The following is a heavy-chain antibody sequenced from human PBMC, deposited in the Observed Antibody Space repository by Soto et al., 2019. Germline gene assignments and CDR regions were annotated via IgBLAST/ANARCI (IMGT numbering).Heavy chain of an antibody. CDR2: ISSSSSTI. J-gene: IGHJ3*02. CDR3: ARAKGGPRFGEFNDAFDI. CDR1: GFTFSSYS. D-gene: IGHD3-10*01. V-gene: IGHV3-48*02. Sequence: GGSLRLSCAASGFTFSSYSMNWVRQAPGKGLEWVSYISSSSSTIYYADSVKGRFTISRDNAKNSLYLQMNSLRDEDTAAYYCARAKGGPRFGEFNDAFDIWGQGTMVTVSS.